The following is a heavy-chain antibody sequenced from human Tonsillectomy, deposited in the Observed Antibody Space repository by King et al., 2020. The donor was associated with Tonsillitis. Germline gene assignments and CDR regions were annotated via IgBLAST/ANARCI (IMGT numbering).Heavy chain of an antibody. Sequence: VQLVESGAEVKKPGASVKVSCKASGYTFTSDDINWVRQATGQGREWMGWMNPNRGNTGSAQKFQGRVTMTTNTSISTAYMELSSLRSEDTAVYYCARVGGDYEVGDFDYWGQGPLVTVFS. CDR1: GYTFTSDD. V-gene: IGHV1-8*01. D-gene: IGHD4-17*01. CDR2: MNPNRGNT. CDR3: ARVGGDYEVGDFDY. J-gene: IGHJ4*02.